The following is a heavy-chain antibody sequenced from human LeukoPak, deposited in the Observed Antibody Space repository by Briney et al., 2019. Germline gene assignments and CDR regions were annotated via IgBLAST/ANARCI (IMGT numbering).Heavy chain of an antibody. CDR2: ISGSGGST. J-gene: IGHJ3*02. Sequence: GGTLRPSCAASGFTFSTYGMSWVRQAPGKGLEWVSAISGSGGSTYYADSVKGRFTISRDNSKNTLYLQMNSLRAEDSAVYYCARYDSSGYYGAYAFDIWGQGTMVTVSS. CDR3: ARYDSSGYYGAYAFDI. V-gene: IGHV3-23*01. D-gene: IGHD3-22*01. CDR1: GFTFSTYG.